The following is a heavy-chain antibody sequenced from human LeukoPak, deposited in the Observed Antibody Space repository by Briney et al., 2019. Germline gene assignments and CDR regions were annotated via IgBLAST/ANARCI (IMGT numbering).Heavy chain of an antibody. CDR3: ARLAAAGTIFDY. J-gene: IGHJ4*02. CDR1: GGSISSSSYY. Sequence: SETLSLTCTVSGGSISSSSYYWGWLRQPPGKGLEWIGSIYYSGSTYYNPSLKSRVTISVDTSKNQFSLKLSSVTAADTAVYYCARLAAAGTIFDYWGQGTLVTVSS. D-gene: IGHD6-13*01. V-gene: IGHV4-39*01. CDR2: IYYSGST.